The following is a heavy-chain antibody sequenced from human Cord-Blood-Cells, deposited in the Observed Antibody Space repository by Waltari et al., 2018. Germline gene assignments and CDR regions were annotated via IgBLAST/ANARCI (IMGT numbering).Heavy chain of an antibody. CDR1: GGPFSGYY. Sequence: QVQLQQWGAGLLKPSETLSLTCAVYGGPFSGYYWSWIRQPPGKGLEWMGEITHSGSTNYNPSLKSRVTISVDTSKNQCSLKLSSVTAADTAVYYCARGRGAARHFDYWGQGTLVTVSS. CDR2: ITHSGST. D-gene: IGHD6-6*01. J-gene: IGHJ4*02. CDR3: ARGRGAARHFDY. V-gene: IGHV4-34*01.